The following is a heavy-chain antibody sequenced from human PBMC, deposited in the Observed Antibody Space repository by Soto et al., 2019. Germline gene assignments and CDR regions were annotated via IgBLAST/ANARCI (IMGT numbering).Heavy chain of an antibody. J-gene: IGHJ4*02. V-gene: IGHV3-9*01. CDR1: GFTFDEYA. CDR3: AKRKDPGRGHSSPFDY. D-gene: IGHD6-13*01. Sequence: GGSLRLSCAASGFTFDEYAMHWVRQAPGKGLEWVSGISWNSGNIAYVDSVKGRFTVSRDNAENSLYLQMNSLRAEDTALYFCAKRKDPGRGHSSPFDYWGQGTLVTVSS. CDR2: ISWNSGNI.